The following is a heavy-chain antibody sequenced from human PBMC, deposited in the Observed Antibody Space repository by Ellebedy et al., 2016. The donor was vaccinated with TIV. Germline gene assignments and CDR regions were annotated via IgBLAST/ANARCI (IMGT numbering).Heavy chain of an antibody. J-gene: IGHJ2*01. CDR3: ARSLMIFSFDKCYFDF. CDR1: GGSISGSSYY. D-gene: IGHD3/OR15-3a*01. V-gene: IGHV4-39*01. CDR2: IFDTGST. Sequence: SETLSLTCTVSGGSISGSSYYWGWIRQPPGKGLEWIGNIFDTGSTYYNPSLKSRVIISVDTSKNQFSLKLSSVTAADTAVYYCARSLMIFSFDKCYFDFWGRGTLVNVSS.